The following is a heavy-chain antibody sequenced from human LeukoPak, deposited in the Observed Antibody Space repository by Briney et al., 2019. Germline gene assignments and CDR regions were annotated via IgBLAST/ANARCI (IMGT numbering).Heavy chain of an antibody. Sequence: PGGSLRLSCAASGFTFSGYGMHWVRQAPGKGLEWVAAISYAGNNQFYEDSVKGRFTISRDNSKNTLYLQMNSLQPEDTAVYFCAKDRLAQSGNSYGYDYFDYWGQGTLVTVSS. J-gene: IGHJ4*02. CDR3: AKDRLAQSGNSYGYDYFDY. D-gene: IGHD5-18*01. V-gene: IGHV3-30*18. CDR2: ISYAGNNQ. CDR1: GFTFSGYG.